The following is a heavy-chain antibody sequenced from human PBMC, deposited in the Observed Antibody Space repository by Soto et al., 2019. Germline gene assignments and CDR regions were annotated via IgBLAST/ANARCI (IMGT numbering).Heavy chain of an antibody. V-gene: IGHV3-73*01. CDR3: TRSTSSGYPDY. D-gene: IGHD3-22*01. Sequence: GGSLRLSCAASGFTFSGSSMHLVRQASGKGLEWVGRIRSKANSDATAYAASVKGRFTISRDDSKNTAYLQMNSLKTEDTAVYYCTRSTSSGYPDYWGQGTLVNVSS. J-gene: IGHJ4*02. CDR1: GFTFSGSS. CDR2: IRSKANSDAT.